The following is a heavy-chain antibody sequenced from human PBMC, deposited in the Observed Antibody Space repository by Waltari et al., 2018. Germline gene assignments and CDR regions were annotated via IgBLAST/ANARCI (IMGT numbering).Heavy chain of an antibody. Sequence: QLQLQESGPGLVKPSETLSLTCTVSGGSISSSSYYWGWIRQPPGKGLEWIGSIYYSGSTYYNPSLKSRVTISVDTSKNQFSLKLSSVTAADTAVYYCARRGRYSSSSRGLDYWGQGTLVTVSS. J-gene: IGHJ4*02. V-gene: IGHV4-39*01. CDR2: IYYSGST. D-gene: IGHD6-6*01. CDR3: ARRGRYSSSSRGLDY. CDR1: GGSISSSSYY.